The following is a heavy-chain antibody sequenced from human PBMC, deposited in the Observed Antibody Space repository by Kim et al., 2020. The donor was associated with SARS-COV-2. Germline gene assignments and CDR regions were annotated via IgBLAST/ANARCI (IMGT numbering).Heavy chain of an antibody. Sequence: ASVKVSCKASGYTFSNYAIHWVRQAPGQRLECMGWIIGGNGNTYYSPKFQGRVTFIRDTSATTAYMELSSLRSEDTAIYYCARGGGPGLGYWGQGTLVTVSS. CDR1: GYTFSNYA. J-gene: IGHJ4*02. D-gene: IGHD2-15*01. V-gene: IGHV1-3*01. CDR3: ARGGGPGLGY. CDR2: IIGGNGNT.